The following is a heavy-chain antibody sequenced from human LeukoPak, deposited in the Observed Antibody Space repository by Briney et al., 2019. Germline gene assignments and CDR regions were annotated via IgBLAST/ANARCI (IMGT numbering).Heavy chain of an antibody. Sequence: SETLSLTCTVSGGSISSYYWSWIRQPPGKGLEWMGYIYYSGSTNYNPSLKSRVTISVVTSKNQFALKLSSVTAADTAVYYWARGAHRELVFDYWGQGTLVTVSS. J-gene: IGHJ4*02. D-gene: IGHD1-26*01. CDR3: ARGAHRELVFDY. CDR2: IYYSGST. CDR1: GGSISSYY. V-gene: IGHV4-59*01.